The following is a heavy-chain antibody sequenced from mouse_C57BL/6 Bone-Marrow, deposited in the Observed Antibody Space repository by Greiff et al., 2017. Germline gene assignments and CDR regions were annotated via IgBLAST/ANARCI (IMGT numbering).Heavy chain of an antibody. V-gene: IGHV1-58*01. CDR1: GYTFTNYG. Sequence: VQLQQSGPELVRPGSSVKISCKTSGYTFTNYGINWVKQRPGQGLEWIGDINIGNGCTGYNQKFKGKATLTSDPSSSTAYMQLSSLTSEDSAIYCGTEEVNSNLGYWGQGTTLTVSS. CDR3: TEEVNSNLGY. D-gene: IGHD2-5*01. CDR2: INIGNGCT. J-gene: IGHJ2*01.